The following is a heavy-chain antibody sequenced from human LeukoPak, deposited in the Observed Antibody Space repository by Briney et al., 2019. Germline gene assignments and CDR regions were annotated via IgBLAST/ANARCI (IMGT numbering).Heavy chain of an antibody. J-gene: IGHJ6*03. CDR3: ARDLHTIFGVVKWGYMDV. CDR1: GGTFSSYA. V-gene: IGHV1-69*05. CDR2: TIPIFGTA. Sequence: GASVKVSCKASGGTFSSYAISWVRQAPGQGLEWMGGTIPIFGTANYAQKFQGRVTITTDESTSTAYMELSSLRTEDTAVYYCARDLHTIFGVVKWGYMDVWGKGTTVTVSS. D-gene: IGHD3-3*01.